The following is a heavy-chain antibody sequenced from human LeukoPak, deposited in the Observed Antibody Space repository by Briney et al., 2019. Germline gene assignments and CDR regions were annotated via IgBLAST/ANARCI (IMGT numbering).Heavy chain of an antibody. CDR3: SNGVYSSSY. D-gene: IGHD6-6*01. J-gene: IGHJ4*02. V-gene: IGHV3-7*01. CDR2: IKQDGSQQ. CDR1: GFTFTRYW. Sequence: PGGSLRLSCATSGFTFTRYWMSWIRQAPGKGLEWVANIKQDGSQQHYLDSVEGRFTISRDNAKNSLYLQMNNLRAEDTAVYYCSNGVYSSSYWGQGTLVTVSS.